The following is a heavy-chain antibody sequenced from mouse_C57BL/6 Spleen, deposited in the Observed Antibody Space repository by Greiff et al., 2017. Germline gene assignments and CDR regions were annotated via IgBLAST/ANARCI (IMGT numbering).Heavy chain of an antibody. J-gene: IGHJ1*03. V-gene: IGHV5-17*01. CDR2: ISSGSSTI. CDR3: ARFRHYGSSYWYFDV. CDR1: GFTFSDYG. Sequence: DVHLVESGGGLVKPGGSLKLSCAASGFTFSDYGMHWVRQAPEKGLEWVAYISSGSSTIYYADTVKGRFTISRDNAKNTLFLQMTSLRSEDTALEYCARFRHYGSSYWYFDVWGTGTTVTVSS. D-gene: IGHD1-1*01.